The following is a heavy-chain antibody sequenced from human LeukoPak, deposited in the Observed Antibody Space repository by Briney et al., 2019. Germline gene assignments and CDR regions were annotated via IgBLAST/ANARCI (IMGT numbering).Heavy chain of an antibody. Sequence: GGSLRLSCAASGFTFSSYSMNWVRQAPGKGLEWVSYISSSSSTIYYADSVKGRFTISRDNAKNSLYLQMNSLRAEDTAVYYCVRVRALRFLEWLFNGMDVWGQGTTVTVSS. J-gene: IGHJ6*02. CDR2: ISSSSSTI. V-gene: IGHV3-48*01. CDR3: VRVRALRFLEWLFNGMDV. D-gene: IGHD3-3*01. CDR1: GFTFSSYS.